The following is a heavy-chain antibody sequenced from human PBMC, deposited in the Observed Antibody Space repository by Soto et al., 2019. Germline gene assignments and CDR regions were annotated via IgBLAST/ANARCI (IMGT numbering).Heavy chain of an antibody. CDR1: GFTFSSYA. D-gene: IGHD2-15*01. Sequence: EVQLLESGGGLVQPGGSLRLSCAASGFTFSSYAMSWVRQAPGKGLEWVSAISGSGGSTYYADSVKGRFTISRDNSKNTLYLQMNSLRAEDTAVYYCAKVYCSGGSCYFRPFGEYFQHWGKGTLVTVSS. V-gene: IGHV3-23*01. J-gene: IGHJ1*01. CDR3: AKVYCSGGSCYFRPFGEYFQH. CDR2: ISGSGGST.